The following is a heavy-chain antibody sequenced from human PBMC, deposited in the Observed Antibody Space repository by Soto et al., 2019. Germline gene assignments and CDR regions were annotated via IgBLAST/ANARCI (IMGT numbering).Heavy chain of an antibody. V-gene: IGHV4-34*01. CDR2: INHSGST. J-gene: IGHJ4*02. D-gene: IGHD6-19*01. CDR3: ARGANGWYRANYFDY. Sequence: ETLSLTCAVYGGSFSGYYWSWIRQPPGKGLEWIGEINHSGSTNYNPSLKSRVTISVDTSKNQFSLKLSSVTAADTAVYYCARGANGWYRANYFDYWGQGTLVTVSS. CDR1: GGSFSGYY.